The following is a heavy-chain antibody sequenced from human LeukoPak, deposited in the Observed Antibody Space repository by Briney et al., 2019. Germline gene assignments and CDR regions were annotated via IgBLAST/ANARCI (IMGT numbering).Heavy chain of an antibody. J-gene: IGHJ4*02. Sequence: PGGSLTLSCAASGFTFSTYAMSWVRHTPGKGLEWVSGISSGGNTQYTDSVKGRFTVSRDNSKNTLHLQMDSLRAEDTAIYYCTKDRRQWVVPYFDSWGQRTVVTVSS. D-gene: IGHD6-19*01. V-gene: IGHV3-23*01. CDR3: TKDRRQWVVPYFDS. CDR2: ISSGGNT. CDR1: GFTFSTYA.